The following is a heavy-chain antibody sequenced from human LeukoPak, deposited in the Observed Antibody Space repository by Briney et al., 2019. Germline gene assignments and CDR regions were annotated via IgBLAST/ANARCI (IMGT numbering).Heavy chain of an antibody. CDR3: VRRGDASSGWGDHDF. J-gene: IGHJ4*02. Sequence: GSLRLSCAASGFTFNSTAISWVRQAPGKGLEWVSTSGGSGDKTFYADAVKGRFTNSRDNSKNMVHLQMDSLTGEDTALYYCVRRGDASSGWGDHDFWGQGALVTVSS. CDR2: SGGSGDKT. CDR1: GFTFNSTA. V-gene: IGHV3-23*01. D-gene: IGHD6-19*01.